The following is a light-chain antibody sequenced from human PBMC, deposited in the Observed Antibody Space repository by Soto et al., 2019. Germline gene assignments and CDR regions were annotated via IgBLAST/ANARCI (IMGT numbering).Light chain of an antibody. CDR2: EVS. CDR3: SSYTSSSPPVV. Sequence: QSALTQPPSVSGSPGQSVTISCTGTSSDVGSYNRVSWYQQPPGTAPKLMIYEVSNRPSGVPDRFSGSESGNTASLTISGRQAEDEADYYCSSYTSSSPPVVFGGGTKLTVL. CDR1: SSDVGSYNR. V-gene: IGLV2-18*02. J-gene: IGLJ2*01.